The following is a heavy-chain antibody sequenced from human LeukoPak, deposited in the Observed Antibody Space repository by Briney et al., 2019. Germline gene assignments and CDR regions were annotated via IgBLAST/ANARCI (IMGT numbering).Heavy chain of an antibody. Sequence: GGSLRLSCGASGFTFSSNWMTWVRQAPGKGLEWVANIKQDGSEKYYVDSVKGRFTISRDNAKNSLYLQMSSLRAEDTAVYYCTRNQAGYYYFPRDCWGQGTLVTVSS. CDR2: IKQDGSEK. J-gene: IGHJ4*02. CDR1: GFTFSSNW. V-gene: IGHV3-7*01. CDR3: TRNQAGYYYFPRDC. D-gene: IGHD3-22*01.